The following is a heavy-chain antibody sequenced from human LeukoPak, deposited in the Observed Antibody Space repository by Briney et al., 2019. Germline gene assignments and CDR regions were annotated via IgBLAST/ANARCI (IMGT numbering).Heavy chain of an antibody. V-gene: IGHV3-23*01. CDR2: IGGNGGNI. CDR1: GFSFSSPA. J-gene: IGHJ4*02. D-gene: IGHD2-21*02. Sequence: PGGSLRLSCAASGFSFSSPAMSWVRQAPEKGLEWVSFIGGNGGNIHYADSVKGRFTISRDTSKNTLYLKLSSLRAEDTAIYYCARERLVLTEYFNYWGRGTLVTVSS. CDR3: ARERLVLTEYFNY.